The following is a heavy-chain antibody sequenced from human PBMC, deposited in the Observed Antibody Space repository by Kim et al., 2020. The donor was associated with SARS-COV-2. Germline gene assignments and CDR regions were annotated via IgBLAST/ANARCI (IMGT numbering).Heavy chain of an antibody. Sequence: GGSLRLSCAASGFSFTTYLMRWVRQAPGKGLEWVSSIRTSGSGTWYADSVKGRFTISRDESKNTVYLQMNSLRAEDTAIYYCAKALLGDSRFGMDVWGQGTTVTVSS. V-gene: IGHV3-23*01. CDR1: GFSFTTYL. J-gene: IGHJ6*02. D-gene: IGHD3-16*01. CDR2: IRTSGSGT. CDR3: AKALLGDSRFGMDV.